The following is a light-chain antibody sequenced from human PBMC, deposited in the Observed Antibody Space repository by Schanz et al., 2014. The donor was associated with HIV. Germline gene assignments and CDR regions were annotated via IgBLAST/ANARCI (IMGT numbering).Light chain of an antibody. Sequence: SSELTQPPSVLVPPGRTAWITCEAHNIESKSVHWYRQRPGQAPVVIIYYDSDRPSGIPERFSGSNSGDTATLTIGRVEAGDEADYYCQVWDSSGDHPWVFGGGTKLTVL. CDR3: QVWDSSGDHPWV. CDR2: YDS. J-gene: IGLJ3*02. V-gene: IGLV3-21*04. CDR1: NIESKS.